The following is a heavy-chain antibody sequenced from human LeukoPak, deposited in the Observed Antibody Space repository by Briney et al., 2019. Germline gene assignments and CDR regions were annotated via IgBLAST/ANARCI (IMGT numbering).Heavy chain of an antibody. CDR1: GGSISTYY. Sequence: SETVSLTCTVSGGSISTYYWSWTRQAPGKGLEWIGYFSYNGKTNYNPSLESRVIISVATSKSQFSLKRSSVTAADTAVYYCARHLGVTAAPLGYWGRGALGSASS. J-gene: IGHJ4*02. D-gene: IGHD2-21*02. CDR2: FSYNGKT. V-gene: IGHV4-59*08. CDR3: ARHLGVTAAPLGY.